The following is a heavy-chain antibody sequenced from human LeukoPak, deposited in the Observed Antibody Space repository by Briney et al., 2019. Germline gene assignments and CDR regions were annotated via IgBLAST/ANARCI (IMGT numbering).Heavy chain of an antibody. Sequence: PGGTLRLSCAASGFTFSSYGMHWVRQAPGKGLEWVAFIRYDGSNKYYADSVKGRFTITRDNSKNALFLQMNSLRAEDSALYYCAKDPPALIVARIPDAFDIWGQGTMVTVSS. D-gene: IGHD5-12*01. CDR1: GFTFSSYG. CDR2: IRYDGSNK. CDR3: AKDPPALIVARIPDAFDI. J-gene: IGHJ3*02. V-gene: IGHV3-30*02.